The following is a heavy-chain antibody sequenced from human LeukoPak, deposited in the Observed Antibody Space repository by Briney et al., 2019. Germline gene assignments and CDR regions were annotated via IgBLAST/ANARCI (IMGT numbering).Heavy chain of an antibody. J-gene: IGHJ6*03. CDR2: INWNDGSI. Sequence: PGGSLRLSCAASGFTFDDYGMSWVRQAPGKGLEWVSGINWNDGSIGYADSVKGRFTISRDNAKNSLYLQMSSLRAEDTALYHCARWLQLRGYYYYMDVWGKGTTVTVSS. CDR3: ARWLQLRGYYYYMDV. V-gene: IGHV3-20*01. D-gene: IGHD5-24*01. CDR1: GFTFDDYG.